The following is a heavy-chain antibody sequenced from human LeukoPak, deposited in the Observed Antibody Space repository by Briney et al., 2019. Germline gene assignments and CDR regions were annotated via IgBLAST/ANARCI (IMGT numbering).Heavy chain of an antibody. J-gene: IGHJ4*02. CDR1: GGSFSGYY. CDR2: INHSGST. CDR3: ARGRGDYYDSSGYYLRVTFDY. V-gene: IGHV4-34*01. D-gene: IGHD3-22*01. Sequence: SETLSLTCAVDGGSFSGYYWSWIRQPPGEGLEWVGEINHSGSTNYNRCLKSRVTISVDTSKNQFSLKLSSVPAADTAVYYCARGRGDYYDSSGYYLRVTFDYWGQGTLVTVSS.